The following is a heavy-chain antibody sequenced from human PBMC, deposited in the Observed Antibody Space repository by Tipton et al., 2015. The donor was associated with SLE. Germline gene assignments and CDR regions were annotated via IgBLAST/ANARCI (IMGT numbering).Heavy chain of an antibody. CDR2: INPSGST. CDR3: ARAQRLVRWFDP. V-gene: IGHV4-34*01. CDR1: GGSFSGYY. D-gene: IGHD6-13*01. J-gene: IGHJ5*02. Sequence: TLSLTCAVYGGSFSGYYWSWVRQTPGKGLEWIAEINPSGSTNFNPSLKSRVTISVDTSKNQFSLKLSSVTAADTAVYYCARAQRLVRWFDPWGQGTLVTVSS.